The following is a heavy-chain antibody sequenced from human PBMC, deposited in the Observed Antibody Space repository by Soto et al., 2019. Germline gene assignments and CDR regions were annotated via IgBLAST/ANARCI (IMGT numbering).Heavy chain of an antibody. CDR2: IRSKAYGGTT. J-gene: IGHJ4*02. Sequence: GGSLRLSCTASGFTFGDYAMSWFRQAPGKGLEWVGFIRSKAYGGTTEYAASVKGRFTISRDDSKSIAHLQMNSLKTEDTAVYYCTRDPEGWVGAQDYWGQGTLVTVSS. D-gene: IGHD1-26*01. CDR3: TRDPEGWVGAQDY. V-gene: IGHV3-49*03. CDR1: GFTFGDYA.